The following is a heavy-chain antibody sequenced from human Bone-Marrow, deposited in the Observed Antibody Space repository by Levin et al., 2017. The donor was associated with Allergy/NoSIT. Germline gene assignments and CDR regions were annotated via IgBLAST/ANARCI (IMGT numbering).Heavy chain of an antibody. D-gene: IGHD6-13*01. J-gene: IGHJ4*02. CDR1: GFSLTTEGVC. CDR2: IDWDDDK. V-gene: IGHV2-70*11. CDR3: ARMGGRATAGTAQDF. Sequence: SGPTLVKPTQTLTLTCTFSGFSLTTEGVCVIWIRQPPGKALEWLARIDWDDDKYYSTSLKTRLTVSKDTSKNQVVLTMTNMDPVDTATYYCARMGGRATAGTAQDFRGQGTLVSVS.